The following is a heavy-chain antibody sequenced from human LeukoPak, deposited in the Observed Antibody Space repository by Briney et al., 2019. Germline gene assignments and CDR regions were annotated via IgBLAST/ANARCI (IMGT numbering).Heavy chain of an antibody. CDR1: GFTFSDHY. CDR3: VAMLRGVGY. V-gene: IGHV3-72*01. CDR2: IRNKANSYTT. Sequence: PGGSLRLPCAASGFTFSDHYMDWVRQAPGKGLEWVGRIRNKANSYTTEYAASVKGSFTISRDDSKNSLYLQMNSLKTEDTAVYYCVAMLRGVGYWGQGTLVTVSS. J-gene: IGHJ4*02. D-gene: IGHD3-10*01.